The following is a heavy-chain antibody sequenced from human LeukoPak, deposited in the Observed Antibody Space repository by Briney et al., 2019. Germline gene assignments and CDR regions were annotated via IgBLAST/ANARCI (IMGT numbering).Heavy chain of an antibody. D-gene: IGHD3-22*01. CDR1: GGTISSSSYS. CDR2: IFYSGST. V-gene: IGHV4-39*02. Sequence: SETLPLTCTVSGGTISSSSYSWGWMRQPPGKGLEWIGSIFYSGSTYYNPSLKSRVTMSVDTSKTHFSLTLSSLTAADTAVYYCARSPPGWYYDNSGQYYFDTWGQGALVTVSS. J-gene: IGHJ4*02. CDR3: ARSPPGWYYDNSGQYYFDT.